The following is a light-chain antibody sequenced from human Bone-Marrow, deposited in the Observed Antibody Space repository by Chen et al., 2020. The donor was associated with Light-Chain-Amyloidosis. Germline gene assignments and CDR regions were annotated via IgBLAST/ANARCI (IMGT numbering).Light chain of an antibody. Sequence: SYVLTQPSSVSVAPGQTATIACGGNNIGPTSVHWFQQTPGPAPLMVVNSDSDRPTWIPERLSGSNSGNTATLTISRVEAGDEADFYCQVWDRSSDRPVFGGGTKLTV. J-gene: IGLJ3*02. CDR2: SDS. V-gene: IGLV3-21*02. CDR1: NIGPTS. CDR3: QVWDRSSDRPV.